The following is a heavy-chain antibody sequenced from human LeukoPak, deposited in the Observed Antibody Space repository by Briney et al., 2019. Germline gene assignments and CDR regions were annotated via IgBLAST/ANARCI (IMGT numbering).Heavy chain of an antibody. CDR1: GYTFTDYY. CDR2: INPNSGGT. Sequence: ASVKVSCKASGYTFTDYYMHWARQAPGHGLEWMGWINPNSGGTKYAQKFQGRVTVTRDTSIGTADMELSRLGSDDTAVYYCAREDYKGGYYYYGMDVWGQGTTVTVSS. V-gene: IGHV1-2*02. CDR3: AREDYKGGYYYYGMDV. J-gene: IGHJ6*02. D-gene: IGHD3-10*01.